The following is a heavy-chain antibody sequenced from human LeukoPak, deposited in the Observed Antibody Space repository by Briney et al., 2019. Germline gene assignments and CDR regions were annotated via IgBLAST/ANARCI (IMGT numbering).Heavy chain of an antibody. CDR2: INPNSGGT. CDR1: GYTFTGHY. D-gene: IGHD3-3*01. J-gene: IGHJ4*02. Sequence: ASVKVSCKASGYTFTGHYMHWVRQAPGQGLEWMGWINPNSGGTNYAQKFQGRVTMTRDTSISTAYMELSRLRSDDTAVYYCARDVEITIFGVGDRGYWGQGTLVTVSS. V-gene: IGHV1-2*02. CDR3: ARDVEITIFGVGDRGY.